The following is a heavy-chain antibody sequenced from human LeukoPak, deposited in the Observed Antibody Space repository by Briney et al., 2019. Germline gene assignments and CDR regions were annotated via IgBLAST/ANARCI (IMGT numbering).Heavy chain of an antibody. CDR3: AGSYYNVFDY. D-gene: IGHD3-10*01. J-gene: IGHJ4*02. V-gene: IGHV3-48*01. CDR1: GFTFSYYT. Sequence: GGSLRLSCVTSGFTFSYYTMNWVRQGPGKGLEWISYIGSSVPSMSYADSVRGRFTISRDNAKNSLYLQMNSLRAEDTAVYYCAGSYYNVFDYWGQGTLVTVSS. CDR2: IGSSVPSM.